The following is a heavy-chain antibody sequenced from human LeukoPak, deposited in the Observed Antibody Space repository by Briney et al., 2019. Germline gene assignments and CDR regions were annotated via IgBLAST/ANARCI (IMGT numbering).Heavy chain of an antibody. CDR3: ASPLLASDAFDI. V-gene: IGHV3-21*01. CDR1: GFTFSSYS. J-gene: IGHJ3*02. Sequence: GGSLRLSCAASGFTFSSYSMNWVRQAPGKGLEWVSSISSSSSYIYYADSVKGRFTISRDNAKNSQYLQMNSLRAEDTAVYYCASPLLASDAFDIWGQRTMVTVSS. CDR2: ISSSSSYI.